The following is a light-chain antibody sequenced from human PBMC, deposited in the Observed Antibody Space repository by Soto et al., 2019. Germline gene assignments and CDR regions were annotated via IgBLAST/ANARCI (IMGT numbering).Light chain of an antibody. J-gene: IGLJ2*01. CDR1: SSDVGGYNY. V-gene: IGLV2-8*01. CDR3: SSYAGSNNLV. CDR2: EVT. Sequence: QSALTQPPSASGSPGQSVTISCTGTSSDVGGYNYVSWYQQYPGKAPKLMIYEVTKRPSGVPDRFSGSKSGNTASLTVSGLQAEDEADYYWSSYAGSNNLVFGGGTKLTVL.